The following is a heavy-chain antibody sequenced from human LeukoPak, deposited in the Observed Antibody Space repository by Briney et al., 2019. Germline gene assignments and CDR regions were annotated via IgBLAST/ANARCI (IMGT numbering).Heavy chain of an antibody. CDR2: ISPYNSET. CDR1: GYIFTNYW. D-gene: IGHD5-24*01. J-gene: IGHJ3*01. CDR3: ARSPGNGYTHGVDDV. Sequence: AGESLKISCKASGYIFTNYWIGWVRQMPGKGLEWMGIISPYNSETTYSPYFQGQVTISADKSINTAYLQWSSLRASDTAMYYCARSPGNGYTHGVDDVWGQGTMVTVSS. V-gene: IGHV5-51*01.